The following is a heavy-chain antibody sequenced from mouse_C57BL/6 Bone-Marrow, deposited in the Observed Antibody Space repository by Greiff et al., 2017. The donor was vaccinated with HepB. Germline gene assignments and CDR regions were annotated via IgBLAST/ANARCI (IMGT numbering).Heavy chain of an antibody. J-gene: IGHJ4*01. CDR2: ISTYYGDA. CDR1: GYTFTDYA. V-gene: IGHV1-67*01. Sequence: QVHVKQSGPELVRPGVSVKISCKGSGYTFTDYAMHWVKQSHAKSLEWIGVISTYYGDASYNQKFKDKATMTVDKSSSTAYMELARLTSEDSAVYYCARSHSRRGAMDYWGQGTSVTVSS. D-gene: IGHD1-1*01. CDR3: ARSHSRRGAMDY.